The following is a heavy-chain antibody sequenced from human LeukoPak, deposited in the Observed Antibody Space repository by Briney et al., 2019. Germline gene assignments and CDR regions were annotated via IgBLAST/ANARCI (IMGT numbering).Heavy chain of an antibody. J-gene: IGHJ4*02. V-gene: IGHV4-39*01. CDR3: ARGSGGATLYSGSSFDY. CDR1: GGSISSSIHY. CDR2: IYYSGNT. D-gene: IGHD1-26*01. Sequence: SETLSLTCTVSGGSISSSIHYWGWIRQPPGKGLEWIGSIYYSGNTYYNPSLKSRVTISVDTSKNQLSLKLSSVTAADTAVYYCARGSGGATLYSGSSFDYWGQGTLVTVSS.